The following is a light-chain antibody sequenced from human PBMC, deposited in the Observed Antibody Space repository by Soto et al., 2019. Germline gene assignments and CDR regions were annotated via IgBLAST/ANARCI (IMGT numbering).Light chain of an antibody. J-gene: IGLJ3*02. CDR2: EGS. Sequence: QSVLTQPASVSGSPGQSITISCTGTSNDVGSNNFVSWYQQHPGKAPKVMIYEGSKRPSGVSYRFSGSKSGNTASLTISGLQAEDEGDYYCCSYASSSTWVFGGGTKVTVL. CDR3: CSYASSSTWV. V-gene: IGLV2-23*01. CDR1: SNDVGSNNF.